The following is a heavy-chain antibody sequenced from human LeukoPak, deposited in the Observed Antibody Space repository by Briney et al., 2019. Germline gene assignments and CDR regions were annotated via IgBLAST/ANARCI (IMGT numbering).Heavy chain of an antibody. CDR3: VRDAQRGFDYSNSLRY. J-gene: IGHJ4*01. Sequence: GGSLRLSCAASGFIYSHYGMHWVRQAPGKGLEWVAVIWSDGTNSFYAGSVKGRFTISRDNSQRTLFLQMNSLRVEDTAMYYCVRDAQRGFDYSNSLRYWGHGTLVTVSS. D-gene: IGHD4-11*01. CDR1: GFIYSHYG. CDR2: IWSDGTNS. V-gene: IGHV3-33*08.